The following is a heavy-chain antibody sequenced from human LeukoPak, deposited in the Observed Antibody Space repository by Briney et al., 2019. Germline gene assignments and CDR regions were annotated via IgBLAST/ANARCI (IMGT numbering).Heavy chain of an antibody. CDR3: ARDGTGHSYYYYYGMDV. CDR2: ISPTDGTT. D-gene: IGHD1-7*01. CDR1: GFTFSSYA. V-gene: IGHV3-23*01. Sequence: GGSLRLSCAASGFTFSSYAMNWVRQAPGKGLEWVSAISPTDGTTFYADSVKGRFTISRDNFKNTLYLQMNSLRAEDTAVYYCARDGTGHSYYYYYGMDVWGQGTTVTVSS. J-gene: IGHJ6*02.